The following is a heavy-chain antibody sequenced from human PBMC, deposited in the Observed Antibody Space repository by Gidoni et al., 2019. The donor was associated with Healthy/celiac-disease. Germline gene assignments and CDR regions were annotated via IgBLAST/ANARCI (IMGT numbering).Heavy chain of an antibody. CDR3: VWGTMAVAGREPLSFY. CDR1: GGTFSSYA. D-gene: IGHD6-19*01. Sequence: QVQLVQTGAEEKKPGSSGKVSCKASGGTFSSYAISLLRQAPGQGIEWMGGIIPSFVTANYAQKFQGSVTNTADESTSTADMELSSLRSEDTAVYFLVWGTMAVAGREPLSFYWGQGTLVTVSS. CDR2: IIPSFVTA. J-gene: IGHJ4*02. V-gene: IGHV1-69*01.